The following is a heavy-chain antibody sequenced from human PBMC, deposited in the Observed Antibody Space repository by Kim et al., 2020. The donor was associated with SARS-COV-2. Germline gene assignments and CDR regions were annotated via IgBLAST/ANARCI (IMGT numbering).Heavy chain of an antibody. V-gene: IGHV1-46*01. CDR1: RDIFTGYY. J-gene: IGHJ5*01. CDR2: INPSGGST. Sequence: ASEKVSCKAARDIFTGYYLHWVRQAPGQGLEWMGVINPSGGSTTYAQKFQDRIIMTGDTSTSTVYMDLLSLRSEDTAVYYCASQYLGWFDSWGQGTLVTVSS. CDR3: ASQYLGWFDS. D-gene: IGHD3-16*01.